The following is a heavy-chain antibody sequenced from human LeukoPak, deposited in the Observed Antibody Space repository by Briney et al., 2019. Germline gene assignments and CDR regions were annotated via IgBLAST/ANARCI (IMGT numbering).Heavy chain of an antibody. J-gene: IGHJ4*02. CDR2: ISSSSSYI. CDR1: GFTFSSYS. CDR3: ARFCGDDFRLRFLEWLFAPIDY. V-gene: IGHV3-21*01. Sequence: GGSLRLSCAASGFTFSSYSMNWVRQAPGKGLECVSSISSSSSYIYYADSVKGRFTISRDNAKNSLYLQMNSLRAVDTAVYYCARFCGDDFRLRFLEWLFAPIDYWGQGTLVTVSS. D-gene: IGHD3-3*01.